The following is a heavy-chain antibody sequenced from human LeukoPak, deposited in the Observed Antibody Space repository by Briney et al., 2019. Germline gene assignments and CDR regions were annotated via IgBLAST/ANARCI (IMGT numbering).Heavy chain of an antibody. CDR2: IDWDDDK. CDR3: ARCIVVAGMRELDY. CDR1: GFSLSTSRLC. V-gene: IGHV2-70*11. J-gene: IGHJ4*02. Sequence: SGPALVKPTQPLTLTCTFSGFSLSTSRLCVSWIRQPPGKALEWLARIDWDDDKYYSTSLKTRLTISKGTSKNQVVLTMTNMDPVDTATYYCARCIVVAGMRELDYWGQGTLVTISS. D-gene: IGHD6-19*01.